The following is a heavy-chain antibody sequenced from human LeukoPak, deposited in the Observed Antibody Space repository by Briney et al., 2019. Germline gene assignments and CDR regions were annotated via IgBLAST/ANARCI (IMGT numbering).Heavy chain of an antibody. Sequence: SETLSLTCTVSGGSISSYYWSWIRQPPGKGLEWIGYIYYSGSTNYNPSLKSRVTISVATSKNQFSLKLSSVTAADTAVYYCARALGYSYGYYFDYWGQGTLVTVSS. CDR2: IYYSGST. J-gene: IGHJ4*02. CDR1: GGSISSYY. D-gene: IGHD5-18*01. CDR3: ARALGYSYGYYFDY. V-gene: IGHV4-59*01.